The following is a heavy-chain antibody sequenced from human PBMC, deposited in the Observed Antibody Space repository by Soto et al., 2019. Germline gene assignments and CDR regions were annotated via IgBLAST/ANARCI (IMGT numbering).Heavy chain of an antibody. D-gene: IGHD1-7*01. CDR3: AKNRERELPRVIDF. CDR2: MSGSSSTT. J-gene: IGHJ4*02. V-gene: IGHV3-23*01. CDR1: GLTFSNYA. Sequence: EVRLLESGGGLVKPGGSLRLSCATSGLTFSNYAMSWVRQAPGGGLEWVSSMSGSSSTTYYADSVRGRFTISRDRSKNTLYLQMSSRRAEDTALYYCAKNRERELPRVIDFWGQGTLVTVSS.